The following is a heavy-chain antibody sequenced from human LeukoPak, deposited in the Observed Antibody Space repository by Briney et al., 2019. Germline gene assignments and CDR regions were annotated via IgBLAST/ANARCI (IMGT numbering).Heavy chain of an antibody. V-gene: IGHV3-23*01. CDR2: ITTTVGDT. CDR3: AKRPYGSGGGHFDH. J-gene: IGHJ4*02. D-gene: IGHD3-10*01. CDR1: GSTFTDYA. Sequence: GGSLRLSCVASGSTFTDYAMTWVRQPPGRRLEWVSTITTTVGDTHYADSVKGRFTVSRDDSKGTLFLQMNSLRAEDTGVYYCAKRPYGSGGGHFDHWGQGTLAIVS.